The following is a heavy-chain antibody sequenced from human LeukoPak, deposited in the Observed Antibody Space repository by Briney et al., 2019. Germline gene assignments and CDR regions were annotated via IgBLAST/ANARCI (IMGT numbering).Heavy chain of an antibody. CDR3: ARVYYGSGSYRNFDY. V-gene: IGHV4-31*03. D-gene: IGHD3-10*01. CDR2: IFYSGNT. CDR1: GGSISSGGYY. J-gene: IGHJ4*02. Sequence: SQTLSLTCTVSGGSISSGGYYWSWIRQHPGKGLEWFGYIFYSGNTYYNPSLKSRVTISVDTSKNQFSLNLSSVTAADTAVCYCARVYYGSGSYRNFDYWGQGTLVTVSS.